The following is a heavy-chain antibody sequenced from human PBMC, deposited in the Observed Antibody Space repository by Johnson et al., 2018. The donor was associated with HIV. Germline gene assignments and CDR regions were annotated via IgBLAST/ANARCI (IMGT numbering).Heavy chain of an antibody. CDR1: GFRFDDYG. V-gene: IGHV3-30*02. Sequence: QVQLVESGGGVARRGGSLRLSCTVAGFRFDDYGMSWVRQAPGTGLEWVANIKQDGSNKSYADSVKGRFTISRDNSKNTLYLQMNSLRAEDTAVYYCASGAAAAPDAFDIWGQGTMVTVSS. CDR3: ASGAAAAPDAFDI. J-gene: IGHJ3*02. D-gene: IGHD6-13*01. CDR2: IKQDGSNK.